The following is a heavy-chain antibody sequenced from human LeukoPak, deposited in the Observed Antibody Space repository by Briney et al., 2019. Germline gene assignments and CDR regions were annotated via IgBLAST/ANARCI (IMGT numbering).Heavy chain of an antibody. V-gene: IGHV3-74*01. J-gene: IGHJ6*02. CDR3: ARDAVDTANAV. Sequence: GRSLRLSCAASGFTFTIYWVHWVRQAPGKGLVWVSHINSDGSITSYADSVKGRFTISRDNAKNTLYLQMNSLRAEDTAVYYCARDAVDTANAVWGQGTTVTVSS. D-gene: IGHD5-18*01. CDR1: GFTFTIYW. CDR2: INSDGSIT.